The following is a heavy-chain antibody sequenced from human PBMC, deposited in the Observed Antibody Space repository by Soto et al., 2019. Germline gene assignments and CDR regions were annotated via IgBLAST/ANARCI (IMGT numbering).Heavy chain of an antibody. D-gene: IGHD3-10*01. Sequence: GGSLRLSCAASGFTFSSYGMHWVRQAPGKGLEWVAVIWYDGSNKYYADSVKGRFTISRDNSKNTLYLQMNSLRAEDTAVYYCARDYLGFGELSLPWFDPWGQGTLVTVSS. V-gene: IGHV3-33*01. CDR3: ARDYLGFGELSLPWFDP. CDR2: IWYDGSNK. CDR1: GFTFSSYG. J-gene: IGHJ5*02.